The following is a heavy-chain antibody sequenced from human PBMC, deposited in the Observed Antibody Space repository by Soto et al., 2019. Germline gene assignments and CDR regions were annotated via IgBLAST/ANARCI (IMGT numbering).Heavy chain of an antibody. CDR3: TRGATSGYYRIDY. CDR1: GFTFSSYW. J-gene: IGHJ4*02. V-gene: IGHV3-74*01. CDR2: INSDGSST. Sequence: GGSLRLSCAASGFTFSSYWMHWVHQAPGKGLVWVSRINSDGSSTNYADSVKGRFTISRDNAKNTLYLQMNSLGAEDTAVYYCTRGATSGYYRIDYWGQGTLVTVSS. D-gene: IGHD3-22*01.